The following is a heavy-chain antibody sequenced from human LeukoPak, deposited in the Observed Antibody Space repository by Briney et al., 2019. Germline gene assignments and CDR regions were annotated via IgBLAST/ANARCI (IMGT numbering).Heavy chain of an antibody. CDR3: ARYTAAAAAYYYYYMDV. CDR2: IYYSGST. CDR1: GGSISSSSYY. J-gene: IGHJ6*03. V-gene: IGHV4-39*07. Sequence: SETLSLTCTVSGGSISSSSYYWGWIRQPPGKGLEWIGSIYYSGSTYYNPSLKSRVTISVDTSKNQFSLKLSSVTAADTAMYYCARYTAAAAAYYYYYMDVWGKGTTVTVSS. D-gene: IGHD6-13*01.